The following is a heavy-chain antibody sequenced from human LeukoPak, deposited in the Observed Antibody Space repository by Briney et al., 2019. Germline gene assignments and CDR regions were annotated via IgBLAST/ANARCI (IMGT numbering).Heavy chain of an antibody. CDR3: ARGVVAAAGRTFDF. D-gene: IGHD6-13*01. Sequence: TLSLTCTVSGGSISSGSYYWSWIRQPARKGLEWIGRIYTSGSTNYNPSLKSRVTISLDTSRNQFSLKLSSVTAADTAVYYCARGVVAAAGRTFDFWGQGTLVTVSS. V-gene: IGHV4-61*02. CDR2: IYTSGST. CDR1: GGSISSGSYY. J-gene: IGHJ4*02.